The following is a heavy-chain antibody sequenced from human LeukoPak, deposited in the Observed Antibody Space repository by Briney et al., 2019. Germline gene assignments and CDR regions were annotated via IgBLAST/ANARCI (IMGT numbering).Heavy chain of an antibody. CDR1: GGSISSYY. D-gene: IGHD3-10*01. V-gene: IGHV4-59*01. J-gene: IGHJ4*02. Sequence: SETLSLTCTVSGGSISSYYWSWIRQPPGKGLEWIGYIYYSGSTNYNPSLKSRVTISVKTSKNQFSLKLRSVTAADTAVYYCARTITIRGLTFDYWGQGTLVTVSS. CDR3: ARTITIRGLTFDY. CDR2: IYYSGST.